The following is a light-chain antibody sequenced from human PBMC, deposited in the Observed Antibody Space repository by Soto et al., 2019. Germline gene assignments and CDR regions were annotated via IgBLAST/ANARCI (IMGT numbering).Light chain of an antibody. CDR2: EVS. J-gene: IGLJ3*02. CDR3: SSYTSSATWV. V-gene: IGLV2-14*01. Sequence: QSALTQPASVSGSPGQSITISCTGTSSDVGRYKFVSWYQQLPNKAPKLMIYEVSDRPPGVSNRFSGSKSGNTASLTISGLQADDEADYYFSSYTSSATWVFGEGTKLTVL. CDR1: SSDVGRYKF.